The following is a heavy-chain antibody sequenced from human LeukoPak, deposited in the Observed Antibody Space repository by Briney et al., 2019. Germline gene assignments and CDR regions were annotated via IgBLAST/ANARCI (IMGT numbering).Heavy chain of an antibody. CDR2: INPNSGGT. CDR1: GYTFTGYY. V-gene: IGHV1-2*02. Sequence: GASVKVPCKASGYTFTGYYMHWVRQAPGQGLEWMGWINPNSGGTNYAQKFQGRVTMTRDMSTSTVYMELSRLRSDDTAVYYCARGDPGLETFDYWGQGTLVTVSS. J-gene: IGHJ4*02. D-gene: IGHD5-24*01. CDR3: ARGDPGLETFDY.